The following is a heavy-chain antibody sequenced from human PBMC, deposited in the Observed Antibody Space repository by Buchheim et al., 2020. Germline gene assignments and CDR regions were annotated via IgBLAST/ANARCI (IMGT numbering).Heavy chain of an antibody. J-gene: IGHJ6*02. D-gene: IGHD3-22*01. Sequence: QVQLVESGGGVVQPGRSLRLSCAASGFTFSSYAMHWVRQAPGKGLEWVAVISYDGSNKYYADSVKGRFTISRDNSKNTLYLQMNSLRAEDTAVYYCARDDSSGYYYDPTEGYYYGMDVWGQGTT. CDR3: ARDDSSGYYYDPTEGYYYGMDV. V-gene: IGHV3-30-3*01. CDR2: ISYDGSNK. CDR1: GFTFSSYA.